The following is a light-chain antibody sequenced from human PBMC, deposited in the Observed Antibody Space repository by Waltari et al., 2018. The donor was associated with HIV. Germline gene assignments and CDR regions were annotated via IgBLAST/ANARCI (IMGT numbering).Light chain of an antibody. CDR3: QQTYGSPQT. V-gene: IGKV1-12*01. CDR2: DGS. Sequence: DIQMTQSPSYVSASVGDRVTITCRASQNIDYWLVWYQQTPGKAPKLLIYDGSTLQSGVPSRFSGSGSGTDFTLTISSLQPEDFASYYCQQTYGSPQTFGPGTKVEI. CDR1: QNIDYW. J-gene: IGKJ3*01.